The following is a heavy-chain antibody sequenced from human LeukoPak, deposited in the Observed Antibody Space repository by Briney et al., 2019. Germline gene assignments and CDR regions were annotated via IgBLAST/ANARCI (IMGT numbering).Heavy chain of an antibody. CDR1: GGSISSHY. CDR2: IYSTGST. CDR3: ARKLVYYDSSGYSHDALDI. Sequence: SETLSLTCTVSGGSISSHYWSWIRQPPGKGLEWIGFIYSTGSTDYNPSLKSRVTISIDKSKNQFSLRLSSVTAADTAVYYCARKLVYYDSSGYSHDALDIWGQGTMVTVSS. D-gene: IGHD3-22*01. V-gene: IGHV4-59*11. J-gene: IGHJ3*02.